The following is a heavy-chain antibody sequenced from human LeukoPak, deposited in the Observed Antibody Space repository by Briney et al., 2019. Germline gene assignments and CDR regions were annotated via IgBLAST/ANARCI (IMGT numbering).Heavy chain of an antibody. Sequence: ASVKVSCTASGYTFTNYYMQWVRQAPGQGLEWMGWINTNTGNPTYAQGFTGRFVFSLDTSVSTAYLQISSLKAEDTAVYYCARGQTWSPLGPGMYDAFDIWGQGTMVTVSS. V-gene: IGHV7-4-1*02. CDR3: ARGQTWSPLGPGMYDAFDI. CDR1: GYTFTNYY. J-gene: IGHJ3*02. CDR2: INTNTGNP. D-gene: IGHD3-3*01.